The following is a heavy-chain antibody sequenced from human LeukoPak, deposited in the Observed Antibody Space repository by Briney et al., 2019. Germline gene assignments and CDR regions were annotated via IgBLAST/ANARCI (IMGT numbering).Heavy chain of an antibody. CDR1: GYTFTNYG. CDR3: ARVPLYDASGHYYPH. CDR2: INAGNGNT. V-gene: IGHV1-3*01. J-gene: IGHJ1*01. Sequence: GASVKVSCKTSGYTFTNYGMHWVRQAPRQSPEWMAWINAGNGNTKSSQEFQDRVTVTRDTSASTAYMELNSLSSEDTAVYYCARVPLYDASGHYYPHWGQGTLVTVSS. D-gene: IGHD3-22*01.